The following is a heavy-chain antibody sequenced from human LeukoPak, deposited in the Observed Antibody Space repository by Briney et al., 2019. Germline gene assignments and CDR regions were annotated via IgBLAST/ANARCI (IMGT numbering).Heavy chain of an antibody. D-gene: IGHD3-16*02. CDR3: ARESVNYDYVWGSYRPLHAFDI. Sequence: ASVKVSCKASGYTFTSYGISWVRQAPGQGLEWMGWISAYNGNTNYAQKLQGRVTMSTDTSTSTAYMELRSLRSDDTAVYYCARESVNYDYVWGSYRPLHAFDIWGQGTMVTVSS. J-gene: IGHJ3*02. V-gene: IGHV1-18*01. CDR1: GYTFTSYG. CDR2: ISAYNGNT.